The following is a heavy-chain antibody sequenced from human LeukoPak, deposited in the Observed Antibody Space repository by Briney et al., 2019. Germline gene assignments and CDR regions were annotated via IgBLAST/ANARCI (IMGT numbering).Heavy chain of an antibody. V-gene: IGHV3-21*01. D-gene: IGHD6-19*01. CDR3: ARILDSAWGELGY. CDR1: GFTFSSYS. Sequence: GGALRLSCAASGFTFSSYSMNWVRQAAGKGLEWVSSISSSSSYIYYADSVKGRFTISRDNAKNSLYLQMNSLRAEDTAVYYCARILDSAWGELGYWGQETLVTVSS. J-gene: IGHJ4*02. CDR2: ISSSSSYI.